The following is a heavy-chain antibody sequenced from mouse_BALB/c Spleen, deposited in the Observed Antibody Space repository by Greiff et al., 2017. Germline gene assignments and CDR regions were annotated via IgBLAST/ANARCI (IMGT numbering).Heavy chain of an antibody. CDR2: ISDGGSYT. CDR3: AREGGNHAMDY. Sequence: EVKLVESGGGLVKPGGSLKLSCAASGFTFSDYYMYWVRQTPEKRLEWVATISDGGSYTYYPDSVKGRFTISRDNAKNNLYLQMSSLKSEDTAMYYCAREGGNHAMDYWGQGTSVTVSS. J-gene: IGHJ4*01. D-gene: IGHD2-1*01. CDR1: GFTFSDYY. V-gene: IGHV5-4*02.